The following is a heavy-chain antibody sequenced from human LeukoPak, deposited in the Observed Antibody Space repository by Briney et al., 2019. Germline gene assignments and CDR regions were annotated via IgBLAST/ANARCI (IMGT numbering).Heavy chain of an antibody. D-gene: IGHD2-2*01. CDR2: INSDGRNT. Sequence: GGPLTLSCTASVHTNSIYYMQWLRHAPGGGLVGVSRINSDGRNTGYADSVRGRVNISRDNAKNTLYLQMNSLRAEDTAVYYCVRADYCSSTTCHDWFDPWGQGTLVTVSS. V-gene: IGHV3-74*01. CDR1: VHTNSIYY. CDR3: VRADYCSSTTCHDWFDP. J-gene: IGHJ5*02.